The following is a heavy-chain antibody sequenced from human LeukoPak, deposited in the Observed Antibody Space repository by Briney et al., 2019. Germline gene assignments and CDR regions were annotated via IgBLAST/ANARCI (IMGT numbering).Heavy chain of an antibody. CDR2: IYASGGA. CDR1: GGSVSGHY. D-gene: IGHD6-19*01. Sequence: SENLSLTCAVSGGSVSGHYWDWIRQPPGKGLEWIGYIYASGGANYNPSLKSRVTISLDSSENRFSLKLTSVTAADTAVYYCAREAPGGSGGTYFDYWGQGSRVRVSS. V-gene: IGHV4-59*02. CDR3: AREAPGGSGGTYFDY. J-gene: IGHJ4*02.